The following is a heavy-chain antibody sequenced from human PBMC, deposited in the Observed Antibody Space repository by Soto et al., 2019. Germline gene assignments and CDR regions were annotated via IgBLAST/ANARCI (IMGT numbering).Heavy chain of an antibody. J-gene: IGHJ4*02. CDR1: SGSISSSNW. CDR3: ARDSSGSGGFFHY. V-gene: IGHV4-4*02. D-gene: IGHD6-19*01. CDR2: IYHSGST. Sequence: SETLSLTCAVSSGSISSSNWWSWVRQPPGKGLEWIGEIYHSGSTNYNPSLKSRVTISVDKSKNQFSLKLSSVTAADTAVYYCARDSSGSGGFFHYWGQGTLATVSS.